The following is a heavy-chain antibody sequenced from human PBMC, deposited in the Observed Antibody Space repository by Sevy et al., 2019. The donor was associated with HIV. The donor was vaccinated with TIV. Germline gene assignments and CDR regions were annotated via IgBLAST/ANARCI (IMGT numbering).Heavy chain of an antibody. J-gene: IGHJ4*02. Sequence: GGSLRLSCAASGFTFSSYGMHWVRQAPGKGLEWVAVIWYDGSNKYYADSGKGRFTISRDNSKNTLYLQMNSLRAEDTAVYYCARDSLDTAMVTTHREAPFDYWGQGTLVTVSS. D-gene: IGHD5-18*01. V-gene: IGHV3-33*01. CDR2: IWYDGSNK. CDR3: ARDSLDTAMVTTHREAPFDY. CDR1: GFTFSSYG.